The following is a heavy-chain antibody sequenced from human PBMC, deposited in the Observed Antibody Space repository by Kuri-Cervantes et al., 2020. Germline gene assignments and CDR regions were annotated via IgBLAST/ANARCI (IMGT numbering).Heavy chain of an antibody. J-gene: IGHJ6*02. V-gene: IGHV3-23*01. D-gene: IGHD6-19*01. Sequence: ETLSLTCAASGFTFSSYAMSWVRQAPGKGLEWVSAISGSGGSTYYADSVKGRFTISRDNSKNTLYLQMNSLRAEDTAVYYCARGAVAGRKSYYYYGMDVWGQGTTVTVSS. CDR3: ARGAVAGRKSYYYYGMDV. CDR1: GFTFSSYA. CDR2: ISGSGGST.